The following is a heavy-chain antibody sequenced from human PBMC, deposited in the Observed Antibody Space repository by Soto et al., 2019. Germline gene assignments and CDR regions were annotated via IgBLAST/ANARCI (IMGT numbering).Heavy chain of an antibody. J-gene: IGHJ4*02. CDR2: ISGSGDRT. CDR1: GFTFSSHG. D-gene: IGHD3-22*01. Sequence: EVQLLESGGGLVQPGGSLRLSCAVSGFTFSSHGKSWVRQAPGKGLEWVSSISGSGDRTYYADSVKGRFTISRDNNKNTVHLQMNSLRVQDTAVYYCAKMGDSSGYDFFDYWGQGTLVTVSS. CDR3: AKMGDSSGYDFFDY. V-gene: IGHV3-23*01.